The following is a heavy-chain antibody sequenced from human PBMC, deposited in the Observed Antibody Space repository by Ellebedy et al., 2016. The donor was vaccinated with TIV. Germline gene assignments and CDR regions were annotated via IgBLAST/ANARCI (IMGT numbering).Heavy chain of an antibody. Sequence: SETLSLTXTVSGGSISSYYWSWIRQPPGKGLEWIGEINHSGSTNYNPSLKSRVTISVDTSKNQFSLKLSSVTAADTAVYYCARGATRFGYGGIYNWFDPWGQGTLVTVSS. D-gene: IGHD4-23*01. J-gene: IGHJ5*02. CDR2: INHSGST. CDR3: ARGATRFGYGGIYNWFDP. V-gene: IGHV4-34*01. CDR1: GGSISSYY.